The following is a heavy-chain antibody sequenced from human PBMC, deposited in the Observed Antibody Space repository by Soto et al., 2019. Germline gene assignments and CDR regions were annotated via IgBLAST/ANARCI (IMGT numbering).Heavy chain of an antibody. CDR3: ARDLARLRLGELSLSFPDLPTTLDV. Sequence: GGSLRLSCAASGFTFSSYSMNWVRQAPGKGLEWVSSISSSSSYIYYADSVKGRFTISRDNAKNSLYLQMNSLRAEDTAVYYCARDLARLRLGELSLSFPDLPTTLDVWGQGTTVTVSS. CDR1: GFTFSSYS. J-gene: IGHJ6*02. V-gene: IGHV3-21*01. D-gene: IGHD3-16*02. CDR2: ISSSSSYI.